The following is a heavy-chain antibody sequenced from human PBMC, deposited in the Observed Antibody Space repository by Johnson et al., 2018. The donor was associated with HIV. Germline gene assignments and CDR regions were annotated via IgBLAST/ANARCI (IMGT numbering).Heavy chain of an antibody. CDR1: GFTFSDYY. J-gene: IGHJ3*02. CDR3: ARDSTPWGGDYVGYAFDI. CDR2: ISNSGTTI. D-gene: IGHD2-21*02. V-gene: IGHV3-11*04. Sequence: QVQLVESGGGLVKPGGSLRLSCAASGFTFSDYYVSWVRQAPEKGLEWVSYISNSGTTIYYAASVKGRFTISRDNAKKSLYLQMNSLRVEDTAVYYCARDSTPWGGDYVGYAFDIWGRGTLVTVSS.